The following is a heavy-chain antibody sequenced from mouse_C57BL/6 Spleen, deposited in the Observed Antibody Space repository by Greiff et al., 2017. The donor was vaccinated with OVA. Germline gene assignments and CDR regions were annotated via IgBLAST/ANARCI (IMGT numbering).Heavy chain of an antibody. J-gene: IGHJ1*03. CDR1: RYTFTDYY. D-gene: IGHD1-2*01. Sequence: EVQLQQSGPELVKPGASVKISCKASRYTFTDYYMNWVKQSHGKSLEWIGDINPNNGGTSYNQKFKGKATLTVDKSSSTAYMELRSLTSEDSAVYYCARRALPWYFDVWGTGTTVTVSS. V-gene: IGHV1-26*01. CDR2: INPNNGGT. CDR3: ARRALPWYFDV.